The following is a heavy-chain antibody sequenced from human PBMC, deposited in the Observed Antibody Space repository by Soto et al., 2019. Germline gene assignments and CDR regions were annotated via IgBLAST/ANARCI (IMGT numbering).Heavy chain of an antibody. D-gene: IGHD3-22*01. Sequence: SETLSLTCTVSGGSISSYYWSWIRQPPGKGLEWIGYIYYSGSTNYNPSLKSRVTISVDTSKNQFSLKLSSVTAADTAVYYCAREGNYYDSSGYYHPFDYWGQGTLVTV. V-gene: IGHV4-59*12. CDR2: IYYSGST. J-gene: IGHJ4*02. CDR3: AREGNYYDSSGYYHPFDY. CDR1: GGSISSYY.